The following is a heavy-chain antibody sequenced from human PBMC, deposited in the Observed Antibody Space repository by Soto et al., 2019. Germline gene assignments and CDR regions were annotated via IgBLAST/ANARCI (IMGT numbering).Heavy chain of an antibody. V-gene: IGHV1-3*01. CDR3: ARAGYCSSTSCSDAFDI. Sequence: GASVKVSCKASGYTFTNYAMHWVRQAPGQRLEWMGWINAGNGNTQFSQKFQGRVTITRDTSASTAYMELSSLRSEDTAAYYCARAGYCSSTSCSDAFDIWGQGTMVTVSS. D-gene: IGHD2-2*01. J-gene: IGHJ3*02. CDR1: GYTFTNYA. CDR2: INAGNGNT.